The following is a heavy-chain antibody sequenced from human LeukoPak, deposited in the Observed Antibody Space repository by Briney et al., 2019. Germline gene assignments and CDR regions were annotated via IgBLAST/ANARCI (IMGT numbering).Heavy chain of an antibody. CDR1: GFTFSSYG. Sequence: GGSLRLSCAASGFTFSSYGMHWVRQAPGKGLEWVAFIRYDGSNKYYADSVKGRFTISRDNSKNTLYLQMNSLRAEDTAVYYCAKDLIRMEGLHGCAIDYWGQGTLVTVSS. V-gene: IGHV3-30*02. D-gene: IGHD2-15*01. J-gene: IGHJ4*02. CDR2: IRYDGSNK. CDR3: AKDLIRMEGLHGCAIDY.